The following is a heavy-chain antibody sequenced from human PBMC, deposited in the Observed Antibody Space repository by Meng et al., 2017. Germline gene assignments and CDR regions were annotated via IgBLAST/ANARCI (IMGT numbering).Heavy chain of an antibody. CDR3: ARGCYSSDS. CDR2: AYYRSKWYH. CDR1: GDSFSSNSAA. Sequence: ELLQQVGPGLVKPSQTLSVTCAISGDSFSSNSAAWNWIRQSPSRGLEWLGGAYYRSKWYHDYAESVKSRISIDPDTSKNQFSLQLRSVTPEDSAVYYCARGCYSSDSWGQRTLVTVSS. V-gene: IGHV6-1*01. J-gene: IGHJ4*02. D-gene: IGHD2-15*01.